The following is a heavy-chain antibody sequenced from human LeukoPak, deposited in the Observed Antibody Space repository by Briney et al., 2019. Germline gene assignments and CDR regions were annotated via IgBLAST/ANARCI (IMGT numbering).Heavy chain of an antibody. J-gene: IGHJ6*03. V-gene: IGHV5-51*01. D-gene: IGHD2-2*01. CDR1: GYSFSSYW. Sequence: GESLKISCKGSGYSFSSYWFGWVRQMPGKGLEWMGIIYPGDSDTRYSPSFQGQVTISADKSISTAYLQWSSLKASDTAMYYCARSGDYCSSTSCYGYYYYYYVDVWGKGTTVTVSS. CDR3: ARSGDYCSSTSCYGYYYYYYVDV. CDR2: IYPGDSDT.